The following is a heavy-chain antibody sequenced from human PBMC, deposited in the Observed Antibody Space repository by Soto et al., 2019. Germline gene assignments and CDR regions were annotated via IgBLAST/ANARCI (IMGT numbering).Heavy chain of an antibody. Sequence: GGSLRLSCAASGFTFSSYSMNWVRQAPGKGLEWVSYISSSSSTIYYADSVKGRFTISRDNAKNSLYLQMNSLRAEDTAVYYCARVRDIVVVVAATPEYYFDYWGQGTLVTVSS. D-gene: IGHD2-15*01. J-gene: IGHJ4*02. CDR3: ARVRDIVVVVAATPEYYFDY. V-gene: IGHV3-48*04. CDR1: GFTFSSYS. CDR2: ISSSSSTI.